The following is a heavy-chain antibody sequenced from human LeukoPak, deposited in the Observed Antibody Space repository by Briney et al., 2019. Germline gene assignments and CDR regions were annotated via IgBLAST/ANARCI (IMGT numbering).Heavy chain of an antibody. V-gene: IGHV4-34*01. J-gene: IGHJ4*02. D-gene: IGHD1-26*01. CDR1: GGSFSGYY. Sequence: ASETLSLTCAVYGGSFSGYYWSWIRQPPGKGLEWIGEINHSGSTNYNPSLKSRVTISVDTSKNQFSLKLSSVTAADTAVYYCARGLPGSFDYWGQGTLVTVSS. CDR2: INHSGST. CDR3: ARGLPGSFDY.